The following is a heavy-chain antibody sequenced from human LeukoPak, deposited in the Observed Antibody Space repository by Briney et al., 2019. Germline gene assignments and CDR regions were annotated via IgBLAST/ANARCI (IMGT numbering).Heavy chain of an antibody. Sequence: SLLLSCAASGFTFDDYAMHWVRPAPGKGLEWVSGISWNSGSIGYADSVKGRFTISRDNAKNSLYLQMNSLRAEDTALYYCAKGLAAGTFAWFDPWGQGTLVTVSS. V-gene: IGHV3-9*01. J-gene: IGHJ5*02. CDR3: AKGLAAGTFAWFDP. CDR2: ISWNSGSI. CDR1: GFTFDDYA. D-gene: IGHD6-13*01.